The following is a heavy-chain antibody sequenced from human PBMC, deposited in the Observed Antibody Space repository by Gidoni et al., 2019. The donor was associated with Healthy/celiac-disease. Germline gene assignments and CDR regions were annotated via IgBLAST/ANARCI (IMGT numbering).Heavy chain of an antibody. CDR1: GFTFGDYA. Sequence: EVQLVESGGGLVKPGRSLRRSCTASGFTFGDYAMSWFRQAPGKGLEWVGIIRSKAYGGTTEYAASVKGRFTISRDDSKSIAYLQMNSLKTEDTAVYYCTRVEYDILTGLYYFDYWGQGTLVTVSS. V-gene: IGHV3-49*05. CDR2: IRSKAYGGTT. D-gene: IGHD3-9*01. J-gene: IGHJ4*02. CDR3: TRVEYDILTGLYYFDY.